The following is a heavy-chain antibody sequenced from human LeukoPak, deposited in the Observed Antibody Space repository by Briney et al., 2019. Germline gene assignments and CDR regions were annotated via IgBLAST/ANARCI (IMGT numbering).Heavy chain of an antibody. CDR1: GFTFSSYS. J-gene: IGHJ4*02. D-gene: IGHD6-13*01. V-gene: IGHV3-7*03. Sequence: GGSLRLSCAASGFTFSSYSMNWVRQAPGKGLEWVANIKQDGSEKFYLDSVKGRFTISRDNAKNSLYLQMNSLRAEDTAVYYCARALRPAGSSWPYFDYWGQGTLVTVSS. CDR3: ARALRPAGSSWPYFDY. CDR2: IKQDGSEK.